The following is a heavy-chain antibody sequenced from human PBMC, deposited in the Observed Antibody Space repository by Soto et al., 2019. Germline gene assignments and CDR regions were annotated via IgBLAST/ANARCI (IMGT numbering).Heavy chain of an antibody. V-gene: IGHV4-59*01. CDR3: AREGSGYCSGGSCYSEYYFDY. J-gene: IGHJ4*02. CDR2: IYYSGST. CDR1: GGSISSYY. Sequence: SETLSLTCTVSGGSISSYYWSWIRQPPGKGLEWIGYIYYSGSTNYNPSLKSRVTISVDTSKNQFSLKLSSVTAADTAVYYCAREGSGYCSGGSCYSEYYFDYWGQGTLVTVSS. D-gene: IGHD2-15*01.